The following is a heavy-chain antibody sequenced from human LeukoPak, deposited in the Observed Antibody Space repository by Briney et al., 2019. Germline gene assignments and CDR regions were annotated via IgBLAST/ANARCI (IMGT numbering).Heavy chain of an antibody. CDR2: IYNSGST. D-gene: IGHD2-8*01. Sequence: PSESLSLTCTVPGGSISSGGYYWSWIRQHPGKGLEWIGYIYNSGSTYYNPSLKSRVTISVDTSKNQFSLRLSSVTAADTAVYYCARDLDGTSHFDYWGQGTLVTVSS. CDR3: ARDLDGTSHFDY. CDR1: GGSISSGGYY. J-gene: IGHJ4*02. V-gene: IGHV4-31*03.